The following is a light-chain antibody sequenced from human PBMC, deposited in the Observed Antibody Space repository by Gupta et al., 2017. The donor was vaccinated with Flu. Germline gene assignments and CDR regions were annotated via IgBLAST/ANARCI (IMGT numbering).Light chain of an antibody. CDR1: QEVDSKY. CDR3: QHYDNSPYT. CDR2: DAA. V-gene: IGKV3D-20*01. J-gene: IGKJ2*01. Sequence: AALILSPEEGTSHSCRRMQEVDSKYLCWCLQNPRQAPRLLISDAASRATVFPTSIMGGGCETDFSLTISRLGDEDCAMDYCQHYDNSPYTFGQGTKLEI.